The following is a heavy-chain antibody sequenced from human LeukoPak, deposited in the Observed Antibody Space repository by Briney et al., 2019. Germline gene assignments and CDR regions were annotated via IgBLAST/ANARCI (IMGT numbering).Heavy chain of an antibody. Sequence: GGSLRLSCAASGFTFSTYWMAWVRQAPGKGLEWVSAISGSGGSTYYADSVKGRFTISRDNSKNTLYLQMNSLRAEDTAVYYCAKDKVWNIAAAGAWGQGTLVTVSS. V-gene: IGHV3-23*01. CDR3: AKDKVWNIAAAGA. CDR2: ISGSGGST. CDR1: GFTFSTYW. D-gene: IGHD6-13*01. J-gene: IGHJ5*02.